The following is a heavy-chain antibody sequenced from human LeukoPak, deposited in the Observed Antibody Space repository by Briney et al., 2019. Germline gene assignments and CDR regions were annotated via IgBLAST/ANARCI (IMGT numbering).Heavy chain of an antibody. CDR1: AYTFTGYY. Sequence: ASVKVSCKASAYTFTGYYMHWVRQAPGQGLEWMGWINPSSGGTNYAQKFQGRVTMTRDTSISTAYMELSRLRSDDTAVYYCARVPRCGSGGSCPFQTYYYYGMDVWGQGTTVTVSS. J-gene: IGHJ6*02. CDR2: INPSSGGT. D-gene: IGHD2-15*01. CDR3: ARVPRCGSGGSCPFQTYYYYGMDV. V-gene: IGHV1-2*02.